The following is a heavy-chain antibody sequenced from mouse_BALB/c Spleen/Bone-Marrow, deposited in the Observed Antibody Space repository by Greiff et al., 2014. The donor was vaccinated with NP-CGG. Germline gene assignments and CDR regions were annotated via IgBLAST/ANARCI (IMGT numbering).Heavy chain of an antibody. V-gene: IGHV1S56*01. CDR3: ARDCYGSSSFAY. D-gene: IGHD1-1*01. Sequence: VKLQESGPELVKPGASVRISCKASGYTFTSYYIHWAKQRPGQGLEWIGWIYPGNVNTKYNEKFKGKATLTADKSSSTAYMQLSSLTSEDSAVYFCARDCYGSSSFAYWGQGTLVTVSA. CDR2: IYPGNVNT. J-gene: IGHJ3*01. CDR1: GYTFTSYY.